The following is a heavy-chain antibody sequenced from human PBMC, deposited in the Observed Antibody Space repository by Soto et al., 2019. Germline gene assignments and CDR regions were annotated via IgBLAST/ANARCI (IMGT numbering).Heavy chain of an antibody. Sequence: VASVKVSCKASGYTFTSYAMHWVRQAPGQRLEWMGWINAGNGNTKYSQKFQGRVTITRDTSASTAYMELSSLRSEDTAMYYCARGGYCSGASCAYMGHYYYYGMDVWGQGTTVTVSS. CDR1: GYTFTSYA. CDR2: INAGNGNT. J-gene: IGHJ6*02. CDR3: ARGGYCSGASCAYMGHYYYYGMDV. V-gene: IGHV1-3*01. D-gene: IGHD2-15*01.